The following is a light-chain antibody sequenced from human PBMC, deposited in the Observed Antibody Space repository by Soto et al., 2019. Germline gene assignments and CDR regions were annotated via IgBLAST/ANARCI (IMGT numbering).Light chain of an antibody. Sequence: QSLLPHPPSLSGAPGQRVTISCTGSSSNIGAGYEVHWYQHLPGKAPKLLIYGNTNRPSGVPDRFSGSKSGTSASLAITGLQAEDEADYYCQSYDTSLSASYVFGGGTKVTVL. J-gene: IGLJ1*01. CDR1: SSNIGAGYE. CDR3: QSYDTSLSASYV. V-gene: IGLV1-40*01. CDR2: GNT.